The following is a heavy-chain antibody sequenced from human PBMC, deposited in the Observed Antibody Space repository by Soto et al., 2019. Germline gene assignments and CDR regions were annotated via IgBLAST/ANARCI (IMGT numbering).Heavy chain of an antibody. CDR1: GGSISSSSYY. J-gene: IGHJ2*01. D-gene: IGHD3-22*01. V-gene: IGHV4-39*01. Sequence: QLQLQESGPGLVKPSETLSLTCTVSGGSISSSSYYWGWIRQPPGKGLEWIGSIYYSGSTYYNPSLKSRVTISVDTSKNQFSLKLSSVTAADTAVYYCARQYYDSSGYYWYFDLWGRGTLVTVSS. CDR2: IYYSGST. CDR3: ARQYYDSSGYYWYFDL.